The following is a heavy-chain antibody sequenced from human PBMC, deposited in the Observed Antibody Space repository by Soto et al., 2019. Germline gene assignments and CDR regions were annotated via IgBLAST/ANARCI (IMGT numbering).Heavy chain of an antibody. CDR1: GFTFSSYA. J-gene: IGHJ4*02. V-gene: IGHV3-23*01. CDR3: AKWPTYYDFWSGYFFDY. Sequence: GGSLRLSCAASGFTFSSYAMSWVRQAPGKGLEWVSAISGSGGSTYYADSVKGRFTISRDNSKNTLYLQMNSLRAEDTAVYYCAKWPTYYDFWSGYFFDYWGQGTLVTVSS. CDR2: ISGSGGST. D-gene: IGHD3-3*01.